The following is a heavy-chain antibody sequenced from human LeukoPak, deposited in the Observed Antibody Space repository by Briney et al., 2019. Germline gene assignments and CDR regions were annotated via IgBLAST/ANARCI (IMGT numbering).Heavy chain of an antibody. CDR1: GGTFSSYA. V-gene: IGHV1-69*13. CDR2: INPIFGTA. Sequence: SVTVSCKASGGTFSSYAISWVRQAPGQGLEWMGGINPIFGTANYAQKFQGRVTITADESTSTAYMELSSLRSEDTAVYYCCYCGGDYYINWFDPWGQGTLVTVSS. D-gene: IGHD2-21*02. CDR3: CYCGGDYYINWFDP. J-gene: IGHJ5*02.